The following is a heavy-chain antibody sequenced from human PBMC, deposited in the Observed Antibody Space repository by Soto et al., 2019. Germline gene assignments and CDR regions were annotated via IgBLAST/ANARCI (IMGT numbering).Heavy chain of an antibody. V-gene: IGHV3-30*18. J-gene: IGHJ4*02. CDR3: AKDSPVADY. CDR2: ISYDGSNK. CDR1: GFTFSDYG. Sequence: GGSLRLSCAASGFTFSDYGMHWVRQAPGKGLEWVAVISYDGSNKYYADSVKGRFTISRDDSKNTLYLQMNSLRTEDTALYYCAKDSPVADYWGQGTLVTSPQ. D-gene: IGHD6-19*01.